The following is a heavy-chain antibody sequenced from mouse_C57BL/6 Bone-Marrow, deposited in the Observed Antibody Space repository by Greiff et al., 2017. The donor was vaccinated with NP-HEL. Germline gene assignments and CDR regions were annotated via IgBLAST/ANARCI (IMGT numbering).Heavy chain of an antibody. D-gene: IGHD1-1*01. CDR2: ILPGSGST. V-gene: IGHV1-9*01. CDR1: GYTFTGYW. Sequence: QVQLQQSGAELMKPGASVKLSCKATGYTFTGYWIEWVKQRPGHGLEWIGEILPGSGSTNYNEKFKGKATFTADTSSNTAYMQLSSLTTEDSAISYGESYYGSGDWYFDVWGTGTTVTVSS. J-gene: IGHJ1*03. CDR3: ESYYGSGDWYFDV.